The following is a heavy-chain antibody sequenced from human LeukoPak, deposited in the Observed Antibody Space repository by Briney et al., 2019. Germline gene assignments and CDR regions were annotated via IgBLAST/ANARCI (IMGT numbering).Heavy chain of an antibody. V-gene: IGHV4-39*01. Sequence: SETLSLTXTVSGGSISSSSYYWGWIRQPPGKGLEWIGSIYYSGSTYYNPSLKSRVTISVDTSKNQFSLKLSSVTAADTAVYYCARIIAARLIRRLAPVAIDYWGQGTLVTVSS. CDR3: ARIIAARLIRRLAPVAIDY. CDR2: IYYSGST. CDR1: GGSISSSSYY. J-gene: IGHJ4*02. D-gene: IGHD6-6*01.